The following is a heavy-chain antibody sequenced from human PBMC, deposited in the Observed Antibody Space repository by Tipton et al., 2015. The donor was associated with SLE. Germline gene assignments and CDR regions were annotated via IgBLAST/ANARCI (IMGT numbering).Heavy chain of an antibody. J-gene: IGHJ3*02. CDR1: GVTFSNYA. D-gene: IGHD1-14*01. Sequence: SLRLSCAASGVTFSNYAMNWVRQPPGKGLEWVSVIFSGGATHYADSVRGRFTISRDNSKNTLYLQMNSLRAEDTAVYFCATGLTPAFDIWGQGTVVTVSS. V-gene: IGHV3-23*03. CDR3: ATGLTPAFDI. CDR2: IFSGGAT.